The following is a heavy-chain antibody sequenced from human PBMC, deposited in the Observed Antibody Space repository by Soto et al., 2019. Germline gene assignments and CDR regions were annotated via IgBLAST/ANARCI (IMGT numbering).Heavy chain of an antibody. CDR2: FDPEDGET. D-gene: IGHD3-22*01. CDR1: GYTLTELS. J-gene: IGHJ3*02. CDR3: ATTYYYDSSGYYRAFDI. V-gene: IGHV1-24*01. Sequence: ASVKVSCKVSGYTLTELSMHWERQAPGKGLEWMGGFDPEDGETIYAQKFQGRVTMTEDTSTDTAYMELSSLRSEDTDVYYCATTYYYDSSGYYRAFDIWGQGTMVTVSS.